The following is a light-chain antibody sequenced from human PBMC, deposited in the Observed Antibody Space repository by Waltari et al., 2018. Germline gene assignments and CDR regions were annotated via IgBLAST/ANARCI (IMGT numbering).Light chain of an antibody. J-gene: IGLJ2*01. CDR2: YDD. CDR1: SSNIGNNA. CDR3: AAWDDSLSGPV. Sequence: QSVLTQPPSVSEAPRQRVTISCSGSSSNIGNNAVNWYQQLPGKAPKLLIYYDDLLPSGVSDRFSGSKSGTSASQAISGLQSEDEADYYCAAWDDSLSGPVFGGGTKLTVL. V-gene: IGLV1-36*01.